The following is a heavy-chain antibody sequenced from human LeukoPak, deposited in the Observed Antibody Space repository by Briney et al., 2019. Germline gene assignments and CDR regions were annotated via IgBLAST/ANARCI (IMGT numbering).Heavy chain of an antibody. D-gene: IGHD3-9*01. Sequence: SETLSLTCTVSGGSISSGSYYWTWIRQPAGKGLEWIGRIYSSGSTNYNPSLKSRVTISVDTSKNQFSLKLSSVTAADTAVYYCASFPVDILTGLAFDYWGQGTLVTVSS. CDR1: GGSISSGSYY. CDR2: IYSSGST. CDR3: ASFPVDILTGLAFDY. J-gene: IGHJ4*02. V-gene: IGHV4-61*02.